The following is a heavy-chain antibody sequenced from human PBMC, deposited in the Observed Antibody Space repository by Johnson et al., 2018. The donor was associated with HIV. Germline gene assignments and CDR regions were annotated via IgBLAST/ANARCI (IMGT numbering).Heavy chain of an antibody. D-gene: IGHD2-15*01. Sequence: VQLVESGGGVVRPGGSLRLSCAASGFTFDDYGMSWVRQAPGKGLEWVSGINWNGDSTGYADSVKGRFTISRENAKNSFYLQMNDLRVGDTAVFYCARRRQGSASYSDPFDIWGQGTMVTVSS. CDR2: INWNGDST. V-gene: IGHV3-20*04. CDR3: ARRRQGSASYSDPFDI. CDR1: GFTFDDYG. J-gene: IGHJ3*02.